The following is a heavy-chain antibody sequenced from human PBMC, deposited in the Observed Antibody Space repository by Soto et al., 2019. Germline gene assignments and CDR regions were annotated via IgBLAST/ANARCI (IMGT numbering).Heavy chain of an antibody. J-gene: IGHJ6*02. D-gene: IGHD2-8*01. CDR3: TTDTKCSNGVCYPYYYGLDV. V-gene: IGHV3-15*01. CDR1: GPILSMPW. CDR2: IKSKTDGGTT. Sequence: GGSRRLSCAASGPILSMPWMSWDRQAPGKGLEWVGRIKSKTDGGTTKNDAHEKGRRAISRDDTNKMVALQMKSLKSEDTAVYYCTTDTKCSNGVCYPYYYGLDVWGQGTTVTVSS.